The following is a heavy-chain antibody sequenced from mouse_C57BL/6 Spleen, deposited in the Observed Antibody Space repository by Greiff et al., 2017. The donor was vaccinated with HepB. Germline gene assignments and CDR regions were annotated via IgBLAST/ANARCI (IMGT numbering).Heavy chain of an antibody. CDR1: GYTFTSYW. CDR3: ARWDGDWYFYV. J-gene: IGHJ1*03. D-gene: IGHD4-1*01. CDR2: IDPSDSYT. Sequence: QVQLQQPGAELVRPGTSVKLSCKASGYTFTSYWMHWVKQRPGQGLEWIGVIDPSDSYTNYNQKFKGKATLTVDTSSSTAYMQLSSLTSEDSAVYYCARWDGDWYFYVWGTGTTVTVSS. V-gene: IGHV1-59*01.